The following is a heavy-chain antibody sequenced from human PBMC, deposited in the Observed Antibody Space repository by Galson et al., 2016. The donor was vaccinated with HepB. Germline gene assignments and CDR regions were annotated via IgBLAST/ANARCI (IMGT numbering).Heavy chain of an antibody. CDR3: ARYTRWSFDC. D-gene: IGHD4-23*01. Sequence: SLRLSCAASGFTFSGDWMSWVRQVPGKGLEWVAKINQDGNEKYYVDSVKGRFTISRDNAEKSLYLQMNSLRGEDTAVYYCARYTRWSFDCWGQGALVTVSS. J-gene: IGHJ4*02. CDR2: INQDGNEK. CDR1: GFTFSGDW. V-gene: IGHV3-7*01.